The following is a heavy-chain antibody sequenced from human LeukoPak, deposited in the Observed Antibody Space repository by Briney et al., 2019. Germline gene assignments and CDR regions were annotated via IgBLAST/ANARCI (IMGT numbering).Heavy chain of an antibody. J-gene: IGHJ3*02. V-gene: IGHV3-23*01. CDR2: ISGSGGAS. CDR1: GFTFNMHA. Sequence: GGSLRLSCAASGFTFNMHAMGWVRQAPGKGLEWVSSISGSGGASQYANSVKGRFVISRDNSTNTVYLQMNNLRGEDTAIYYCAKERELFWGHDAFDIWGQGTRVTVSS. D-gene: IGHD1-7*01. CDR3: AKERELFWGHDAFDI.